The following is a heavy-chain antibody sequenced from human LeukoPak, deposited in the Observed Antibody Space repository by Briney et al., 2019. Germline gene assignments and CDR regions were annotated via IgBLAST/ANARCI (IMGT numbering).Heavy chain of an antibody. Sequence: ASVKVSCKASGYTFTSYGISWVRQAPGQGLEWMGWISAYNGNTNYAQKLQGRVTTTTDTSTSTAYMELRSLRSDDTAVYYCARADTATGWFDPWGQGTLVTVSS. V-gene: IGHV1-18*01. CDR3: ARADTATGWFDP. J-gene: IGHJ5*02. CDR2: ISAYNGNT. CDR1: GYTFTSYG. D-gene: IGHD5-18*01.